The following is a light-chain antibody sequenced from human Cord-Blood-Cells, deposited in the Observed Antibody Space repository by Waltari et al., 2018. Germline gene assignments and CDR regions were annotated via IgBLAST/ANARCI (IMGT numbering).Light chain of an antibody. CDR2: GAS. V-gene: IGKV3-20*01. Sequence: EIVLTQSPGPLSLSPGERATLSCRASQSVSSSYLAWYQQKPGQAPRLLIYGASSTATGIPDRFSGSGSGTDFTLTISRLEPEDFAVYYCQQYGSSFTFGPGTKVDIK. CDR1: QSVSSSY. CDR3: QQYGSSFT. J-gene: IGKJ3*01.